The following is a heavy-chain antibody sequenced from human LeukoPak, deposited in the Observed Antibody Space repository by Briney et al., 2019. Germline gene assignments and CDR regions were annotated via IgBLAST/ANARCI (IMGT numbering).Heavy chain of an antibody. Sequence: GGSLRLSCAASGFTFSDYYMSWIRQAPGKGLEWVSYISSSGSTIYYADSVKGRFTISRDNAKNSLYLQMNSLRAEDTAVYYCARMFETLRLGELSSNIRNYYYYYMDVWGKGTTVTVSS. CDR1: GFTFSDYY. J-gene: IGHJ6*03. CDR3: ARMFETLRLGELSSNIRNYYYYYMDV. CDR2: ISSSGSTI. V-gene: IGHV3-11*04. D-gene: IGHD3-16*02.